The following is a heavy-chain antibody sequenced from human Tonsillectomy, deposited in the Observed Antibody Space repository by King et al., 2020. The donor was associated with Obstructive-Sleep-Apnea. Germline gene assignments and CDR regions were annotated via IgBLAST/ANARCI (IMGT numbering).Heavy chain of an antibody. CDR2: IYSSGST. CDR3: ARDRSRSSGRKVDYYGIDV. V-gene: IGHV4-59*01. Sequence: QLQESGPGLVKPSETLSLTCTVSGGSISSYYWSWIRQPPGKGLDWIGHIYSSGSTNYNPSLKSRVTISVDASKNQFSLKLSSVTAADTAVYYCARDRSRSSGRKVDYYGIDVWGQGTTVTVSS. D-gene: IGHD6-6*01. J-gene: IGHJ6*02. CDR1: GGSISSYY.